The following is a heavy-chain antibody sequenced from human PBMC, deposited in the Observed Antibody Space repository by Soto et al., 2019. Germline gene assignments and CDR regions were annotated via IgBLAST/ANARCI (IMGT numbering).Heavy chain of an antibody. J-gene: IGHJ6*02. Sequence: QVQLVESGGGVVQPGRSLRLSCAASGFTFSSYGMHWVRQAPGKGLEWVAVISCDGSNKYYADSVKGRFTISRDNSKNTLYLQMNSLRAEDTAVYYGAKDLTRIAALAAYYYYGMDVWGQGTTVTVSS. CDR1: GFTFSSYG. CDR2: ISCDGSNK. D-gene: IGHD6-6*01. CDR3: AKDLTRIAALAAYYYYGMDV. V-gene: IGHV3-30*18.